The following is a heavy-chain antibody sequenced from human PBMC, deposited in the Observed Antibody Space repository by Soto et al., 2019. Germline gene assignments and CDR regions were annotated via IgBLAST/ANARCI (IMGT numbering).Heavy chain of an antibody. CDR3: AAGPLFYYDRSGDYFDY. V-gene: IGHV1-58*01. D-gene: IGHD3-22*01. CDR2: IVVGSGNT. J-gene: IGHJ4*02. CDR1: GFTFTNST. Sequence: SVKVSCKASGFTFTNSTVQWVRQARGQRLEWIGWIVVGSGNTNYAQKFQERVTITRDMSTSTAYMELSSLRSEDTAVYYCAAGPLFYYDRSGDYFDYWGQGTLVTVST.